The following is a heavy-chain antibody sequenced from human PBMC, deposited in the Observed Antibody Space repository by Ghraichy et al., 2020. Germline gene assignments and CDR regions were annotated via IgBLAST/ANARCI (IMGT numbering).Heavy chain of an antibody. V-gene: IGHV3-15*01. Sequence: GGSLRLSCAASGFTFSYAWMNWVRQAPGMGLEWVGRISSNPHGGTTDYAAPVKGRSTISRDDSKNTVFLDISSLKAEDTAVYYCSADTSTSSGHSHDYWGQGALVTVSS. CDR1: GFTFSYAW. CDR2: ISSNPHGGTT. CDR3: SADTSTSSGHSHDY. D-gene: IGHD3-22*01. J-gene: IGHJ4*02.